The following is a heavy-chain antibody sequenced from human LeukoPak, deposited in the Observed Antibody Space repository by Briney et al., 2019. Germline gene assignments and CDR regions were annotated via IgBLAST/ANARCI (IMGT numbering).Heavy chain of an antibody. CDR3: AKDGPPCITGTELDYYYGMDV. J-gene: IGHJ6*02. Sequence: ARSLRLSCAPSGFTFSSYGMHWVRHAPGKVMEWEAVIPYDGSNKYYADSVKGRLTISRDNSKNTLYLQMNSLRAEDTAVYYCAKDGPPCITGTELDYYYGMDVWGQGTTVTVSS. CDR2: IPYDGSNK. V-gene: IGHV3-30*18. D-gene: IGHD1-7*01. CDR1: GFTFSSYG.